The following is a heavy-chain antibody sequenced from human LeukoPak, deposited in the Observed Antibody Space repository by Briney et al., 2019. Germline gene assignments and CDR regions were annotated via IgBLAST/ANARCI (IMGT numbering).Heavy chain of an antibody. V-gene: IGHV3-74*03. Sequence: GGSLRLSCTASGFTFSGHWIHWVRQPPGRGLVWVSRINERGTDSMYAESVKGRFTISRDNAKNTVYLQMNSLRAEDTAVYYCVRDETLWTLDWWGQGTLVSVSS. CDR2: INERGTDS. CDR3: VRDETLWTLDW. D-gene: IGHD1-1*01. J-gene: IGHJ4*02. CDR1: GFTFSGHW.